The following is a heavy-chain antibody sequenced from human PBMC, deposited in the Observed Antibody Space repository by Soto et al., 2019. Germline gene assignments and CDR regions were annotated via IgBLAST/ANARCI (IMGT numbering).Heavy chain of an antibody. V-gene: IGHV3-74*01. J-gene: IGHJ2*01. CDR2: IDSDGSST. CDR3: DHRDLHSFPTRRSSDL. D-gene: IGHD1-1*01. Sequence: PGKGLVWFSRIDSDGSSTSYADSVKGRFTISRDNAKNTLYLQMNSLRAEDSAVYYGDHRDLHSFPTRRSSDL.